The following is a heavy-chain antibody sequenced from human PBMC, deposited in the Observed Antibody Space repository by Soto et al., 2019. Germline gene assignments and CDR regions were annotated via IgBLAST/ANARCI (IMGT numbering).Heavy chain of an antibody. J-gene: IGHJ4*02. CDR2: IYPGDSDT. CDR3: ARLSARFSHSSDF. Sequence: GESLKISCKGSGYSFTSYWIGWVRQMPGKGLEWMGIIYPGDSDTRYSPSFQGQVTISADKSISTAYLQWSSLKASDTAMYYYARLSARFSHSSDFWGQGTLVTASS. D-gene: IGHD2-15*01. V-gene: IGHV5-51*01. CDR1: GYSFTSYW.